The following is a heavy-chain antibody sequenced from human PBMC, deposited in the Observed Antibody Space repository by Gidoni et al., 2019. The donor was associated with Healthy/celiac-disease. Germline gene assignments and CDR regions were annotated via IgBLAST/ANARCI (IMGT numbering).Heavy chain of an antibody. V-gene: IGHV1-18*01. CDR2: ISAYNGNT. J-gene: IGHJ6*02. D-gene: IGHD3-22*01. Sequence: PGQGLEWMGWISAYNGNTNYAQKLQGRVTMTTDTSTSTAYMELRSLRSDDTAVYYCSIPYYYDSIGYYYYYGMDFWVQGPTVTVS. CDR3: SIPYYYDSIGYYYYYGMDF.